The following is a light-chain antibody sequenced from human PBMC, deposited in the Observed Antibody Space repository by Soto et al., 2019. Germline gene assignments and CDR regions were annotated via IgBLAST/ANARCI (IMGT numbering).Light chain of an antibody. CDR3: QQYYSTLALT. Sequence: DIVMTQSPDSLAVSLGERATINCKSSQSVLYSSNNKNYLAWYQQKPGQPPKLLIYWASTRESGVPDRFSGSGSGTDFTLTISSLQAEDVVVYYCQQYYSTLALTFGGGTKVDIK. CDR2: WAS. J-gene: IGKJ4*01. CDR1: QSVLYSSNNKNY. V-gene: IGKV4-1*01.